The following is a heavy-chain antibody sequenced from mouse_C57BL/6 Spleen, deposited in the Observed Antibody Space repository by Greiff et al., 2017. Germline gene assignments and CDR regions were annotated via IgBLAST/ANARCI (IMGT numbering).Heavy chain of an antibody. J-gene: IGHJ4*01. D-gene: IGHD1-1*01. CDR1: GYTFTEYT. CDR2: FYPGSGSI. V-gene: IGHV1-62-2*01. CDR3: ARHEDDYYDSSYAMDY. Sequence: QVQLKESGAELVKPGASVKLSCKASGYTFTEYTIHWVKQRSGQGLEWIGWFYPGSGSIKYNEKFKDKATLTADKSSSTVYMELSRLTSEDSAVYFCARHEDDYYDSSYAMDYWGQGTSVTVSS.